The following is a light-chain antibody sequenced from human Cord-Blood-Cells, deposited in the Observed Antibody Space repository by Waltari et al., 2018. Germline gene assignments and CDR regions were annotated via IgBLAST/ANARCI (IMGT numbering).Light chain of an antibody. Sequence: QSALTQPASVSGSPGQSISISCPGTSSYVGGYHYVPWYQQHPGTAPNLMIYDVSKRPSGVSNRFSGSKSGNTASLTISGLQAEDEADYYCSSYTSSSTLVFGGGTKLTVL. CDR3: SSYTSSSTLV. CDR1: SSYVGGYHY. J-gene: IGLJ3*02. V-gene: IGLV2-14*01. CDR2: DVS.